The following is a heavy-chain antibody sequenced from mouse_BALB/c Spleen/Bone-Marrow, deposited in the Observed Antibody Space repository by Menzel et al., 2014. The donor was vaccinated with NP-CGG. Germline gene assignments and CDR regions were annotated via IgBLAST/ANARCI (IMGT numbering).Heavy chain of an antibody. CDR2: IWGGGIT. J-gene: IGHJ2*01. CDR1: GFSLTDYG. Sequence: VQGVESGPGLVSPSQSLSITCTVSGFSLTDYGVSWIRQPPGKGLEWLGVIWGGGITYYNSALKSSLTISKDNSKSQVFLKMNSLQTDDTAMYYCAKLGGYFDYWGQGTTLTVSS. D-gene: IGHD4-1*01. CDR3: AKLGGYFDY. V-gene: IGHV2-6-5*01.